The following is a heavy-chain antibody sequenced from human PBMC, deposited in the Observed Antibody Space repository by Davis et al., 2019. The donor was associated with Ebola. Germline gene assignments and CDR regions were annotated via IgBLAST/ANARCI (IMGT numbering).Heavy chain of an antibody. J-gene: IGHJ4*02. CDR1: GFTFSVYY. D-gene: IGHD4-11*01. CDR2: ISSTSNYI. CDR3: ARDSDDYSFDY. V-gene: IGHV3-11*06. Sequence: GGSLRLSCAASGFTFSVYYMSWIRQAPGKGLEWVSSISSTSNYIYYAESMKGRFTISRDNAKNSLYLQMNSLRPEDTAVYYCARDSDDYSFDYWGQGTLVTVSS.